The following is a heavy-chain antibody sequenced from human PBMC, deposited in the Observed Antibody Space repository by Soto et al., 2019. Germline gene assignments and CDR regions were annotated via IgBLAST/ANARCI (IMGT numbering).Heavy chain of an antibody. J-gene: IGHJ6*02. CDR3: ARGTRATQYYNYFYGVDV. CDR1: GGSISNYY. V-gene: IGHV4-4*07. CDR2: MYTSGST. Sequence: PSETLSLTCTVSGGSISNYYWTWIRQPAGKGLEWIGRMYTSGSTNYNPSLKSRVTMSVDTSKNQFSLNLRPVNAADTAVYYCARGTRATQYYNYFYGVDVWGQGTTVTVSS.